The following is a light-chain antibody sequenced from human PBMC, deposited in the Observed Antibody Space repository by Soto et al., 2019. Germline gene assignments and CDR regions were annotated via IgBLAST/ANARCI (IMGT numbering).Light chain of an antibody. CDR1: QSIGSG. Sequence: DIQMTQSPSSLSAAVGDRVTITCRASQSIGSGLAWYQKKPGKAPKLLIYQASSLQSGVPSRFSGSGSGTEFTLPISSVQPDEFATYCCQEYDRYWSFGQGTKVEI. CDR3: QEYDRYWS. CDR2: QAS. J-gene: IGKJ1*01. V-gene: IGKV1-5*03.